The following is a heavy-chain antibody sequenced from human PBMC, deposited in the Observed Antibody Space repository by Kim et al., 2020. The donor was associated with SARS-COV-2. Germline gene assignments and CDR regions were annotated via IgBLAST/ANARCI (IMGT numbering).Heavy chain of an antibody. CDR1: GASISDSNYY. V-gene: IGHV4-39*07. Sequence: SETLSLTCTVSGASISDSNYYWCWIRQSPGKGLEWIGSIYYSGTTFYNPSLKGRVTLSIDTPNNQFSLRLPSVTAADTAIYYCARVHGPW. CDR2: IYYSGTT. CDR3: ARVHGP. J-gene: IGHJ5*02.